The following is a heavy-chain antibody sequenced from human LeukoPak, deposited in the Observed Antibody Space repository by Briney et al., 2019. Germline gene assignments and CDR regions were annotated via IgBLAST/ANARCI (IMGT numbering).Heavy chain of an antibody. D-gene: IGHD3-16*01. CDR1: GFTFSSYG. Sequence: GASLRLSCAASGFTFSSYGMHWVRQAPGKGLEWVAVISYDGSNKYYADSVKGRFTISRDNSKNTLYLQMNSLRAEDTAVYYCAKEVTRLDYYYYGMDVWGQGTTVTVSS. CDR3: AKEVTRLDYYYYGMDV. V-gene: IGHV3-30*18. J-gene: IGHJ6*02. CDR2: ISYDGSNK.